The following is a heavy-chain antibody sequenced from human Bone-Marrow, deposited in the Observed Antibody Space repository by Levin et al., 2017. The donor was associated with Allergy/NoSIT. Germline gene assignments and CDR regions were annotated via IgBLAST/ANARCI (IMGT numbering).Heavy chain of an antibody. CDR1: GFTFSDYY. CDR2: ISSSGSTI. Sequence: GESLKISCAASGFTFSDYYMSWIRQAPGKGLEWVSYISSSGSTIYYADSVKGRFTISRDNAKNSLYLQMNSLRAEDTAVYYCARRRSYSTPPGYGMDVWGQGTTVTVSS. D-gene: IGHD6-13*01. V-gene: IGHV3-11*01. CDR3: ARRRSYSTPPGYGMDV. J-gene: IGHJ6*02.